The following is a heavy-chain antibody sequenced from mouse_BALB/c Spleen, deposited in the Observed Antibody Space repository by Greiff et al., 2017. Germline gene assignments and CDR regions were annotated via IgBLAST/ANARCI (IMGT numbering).Heavy chain of an antibody. V-gene: IGHV5-12-1*01. CDR3: ASTMITRFAY. J-gene: IGHJ3*01. D-gene: IGHD2-4*01. CDR2: ISSGGGST. CDR1: GFAFSSYD. Sequence: DVKLVESGGGLVKPGGSLKLSCAASGFAFSSYDMSWVRQTPEKRLEWVAYISSGGGSTYYPDTVKGRFTISRDNAKNTLYLQMSSLKSEDTAMYYCASTMITRFAYWGQGTLVTVSA.